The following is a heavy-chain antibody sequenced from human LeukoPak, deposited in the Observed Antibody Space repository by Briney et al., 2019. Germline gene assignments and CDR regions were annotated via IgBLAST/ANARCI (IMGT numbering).Heavy chain of an antibody. V-gene: IGHV3-48*01. J-gene: IGHJ6*04. D-gene: IGHD3-10*02. Sequence: GGSQRLFCAPSGLTFTTYWLSWVRQAQGEGRECVLYISRSGSTIYYADCVKGRFPISRDRAKYTLYLQMNSLRAQHTAVYYCAEHGSTLIGGVWGKGTTVTISS. CDR2: ISRSGSTI. CDR3: AEHGSTLIGGV. CDR1: GLTFTTYW.